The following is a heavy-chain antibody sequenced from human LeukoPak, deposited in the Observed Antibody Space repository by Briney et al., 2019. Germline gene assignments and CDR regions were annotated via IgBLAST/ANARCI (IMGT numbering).Heavy chain of an antibody. CDR1: GFTFSSYS. D-gene: IGHD6-19*01. V-gene: IGHV3-21*01. CDR3: ARGKGIAVAGLDY. CDR2: ISSSSSYI. J-gene: IGHJ4*02. Sequence: KPGGSLRLSCAASGFTFSSYSMNWVRQAPGKGLEWVSSISSSSSYIYYADSVKGRFTISRDNAKNSLYLQMNSLRAEDTAVYYCARGKGIAVAGLDYWGQVTLVTVSS.